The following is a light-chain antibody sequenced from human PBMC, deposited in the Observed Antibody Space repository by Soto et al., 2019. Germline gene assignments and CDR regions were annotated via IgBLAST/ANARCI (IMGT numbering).Light chain of an antibody. CDR2: DVN. CDR3: CSYAGEYKYV. Sequence: QSVLTQPRSVSGSPGQSVTISCTGSSSDVGAYNFASWYQQHPGAAPKLLIHDVNKRPPGVPDRFSASKSGNTASLTISGLQAEDEAAYYCCSYAGEYKYVFGSGTKVTVL. CDR1: SSDVGAYNF. V-gene: IGLV2-11*01. J-gene: IGLJ1*01.